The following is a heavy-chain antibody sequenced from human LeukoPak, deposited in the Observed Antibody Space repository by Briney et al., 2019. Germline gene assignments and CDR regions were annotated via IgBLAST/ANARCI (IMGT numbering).Heavy chain of an antibody. J-gene: IGHJ4*02. CDR1: GGSISSYY. V-gene: IGHV4-59*01. CDR2: IYYSGST. D-gene: IGHD3-22*01. Sequence: SETLSLTCTVSGGSISSYYWSWIRQPPGKGLEWIGYIYYSGSTNYNPSLKSRVTISVDTSKNQFSLKLSSVTAADTAVYYSARDVGTYYYDSSGYLYFDYWGQGTLVTVSS. CDR3: ARDVGTYYYDSSGYLYFDY.